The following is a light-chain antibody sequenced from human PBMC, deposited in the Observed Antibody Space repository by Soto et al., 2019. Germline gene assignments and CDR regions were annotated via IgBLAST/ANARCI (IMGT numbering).Light chain of an antibody. Sequence: DIQITQSPSTLSASAGEGRTITCRASQSISSWLAWYQQKPGEAPRLLIYQASSLETEVPSRFSGSGSGTEFPLTLSSLQPGDFATSYCQQYNSYSPTFGQGTTVDIK. CDR2: QAS. CDR3: QQYNSYSPT. J-gene: IGKJ1*01. CDR1: QSISSW. V-gene: IGKV1-5*03.